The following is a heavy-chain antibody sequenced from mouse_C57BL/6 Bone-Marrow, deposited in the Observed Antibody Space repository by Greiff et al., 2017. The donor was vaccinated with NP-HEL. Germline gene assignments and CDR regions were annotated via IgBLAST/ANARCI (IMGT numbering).Heavy chain of an antibody. CDR3: ATSSLLLLGWDY. Sequence: VQLQQPGAELVKPGASVKLSCKASGYTFTSYWMHWVKQRPGQGLEWIGMINPNSGSTNYNEKFKSKATLTVEKSSRTAYMQLSSLTSEDSAVYYCATSSLLLLGWDYWGQGTAVTVSS. J-gene: IGHJ4*01. D-gene: IGHD1-1*01. CDR1: GYTFTSYW. V-gene: IGHV1-64*01. CDR2: INPNSGST.